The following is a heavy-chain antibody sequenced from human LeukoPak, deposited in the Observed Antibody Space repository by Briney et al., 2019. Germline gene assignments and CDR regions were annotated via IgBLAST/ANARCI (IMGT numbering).Heavy chain of an antibody. J-gene: IGHJ4*02. CDR1: GGSISSSSYY. CDR2: IYYSGST. CDR3: ARELAGDWGGPFDY. Sequence: SETLSLTCTVSGGSISSSSYYWGWIRQPPGKGLEWIGSIYYSGSTYYNPSLKSRVTISVDTSKNQFSLKLSSVTAADTAVYYCARELAGDWGGPFDYWGQGTLVTVSS. V-gene: IGHV4-39*07. D-gene: IGHD3-16*01.